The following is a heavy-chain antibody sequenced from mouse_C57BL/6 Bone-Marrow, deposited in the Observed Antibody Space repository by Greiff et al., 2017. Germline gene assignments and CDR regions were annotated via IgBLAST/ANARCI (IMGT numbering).Heavy chain of an antibody. J-gene: IGHJ2*01. CDR1: GYTFTSYW. CDR2: IDPSDSYT. Sequence: QVQLQQPGAELVMPGASVKLSCKASGYTFTSYWMHWVKQRPGQGLEWIGEIDPSDSYTNYNQKFKGKSTLTVDKSSSTAYMQLSSLTSEDSAVYYCARERGFITTVLVPFDYWGQGTTLTVSS. V-gene: IGHV1-69*01. CDR3: ARERGFITTVLVPFDY. D-gene: IGHD1-1*01.